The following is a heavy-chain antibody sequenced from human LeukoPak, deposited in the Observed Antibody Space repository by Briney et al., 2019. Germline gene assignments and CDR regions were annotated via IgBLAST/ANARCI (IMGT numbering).Heavy chain of an antibody. J-gene: IGHJ3*02. D-gene: IGHD3-10*01. CDR2: ISGSGGST. Sequence: GGSLRLSCAASGFTFSSYAMSWVRQAPGKGLEWVSAISGSGGSTYYADSVKGRFTISRDNSKNTLYLQMNSLRAEDTAVYYCAKDLRWFGELLYYALDIWGQGTMVTASS. V-gene: IGHV3-23*01. CDR3: AKDLRWFGELLYYALDI. CDR1: GFTFSSYA.